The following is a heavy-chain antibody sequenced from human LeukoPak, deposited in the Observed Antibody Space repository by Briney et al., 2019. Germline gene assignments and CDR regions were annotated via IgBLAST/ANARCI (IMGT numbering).Heavy chain of an antibody. J-gene: IGHJ6*02. CDR3: ARDGPAAAGTNYYYGLDV. D-gene: IGHD6-13*01. CDR1: GFTFRSHA. Sequence: GGSLRLSCVGSGFTFRSHAMSWVRQAPGKGLEWVANIKQDGSEKYYVDSVKGRFTISRDNAKNSLYLQMNSLRAEDTAVYYCARDGPAAAGTNYYYGLDVWGQGTTVTVSS. CDR2: IKQDGSEK. V-gene: IGHV3-7*03.